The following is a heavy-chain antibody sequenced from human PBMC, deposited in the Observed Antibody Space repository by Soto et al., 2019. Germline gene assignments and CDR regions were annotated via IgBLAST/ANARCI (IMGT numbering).Heavy chain of an antibody. CDR3: ARQPTTGDTDLWFDP. Sequence: QLQLLESGPGLVKASETLSLTSNVSGGSISTSRSYWAWIRQPPGKGLEWLANIFYSGSTYYNPSLARRVTVSVDTSKNEFSLKLRSVTAADTAVYYCARQPTTGDTDLWFDPWGQGTLVTVSS. J-gene: IGHJ5*02. V-gene: IGHV4-39*01. D-gene: IGHD2-21*01. CDR1: GGSISTSRSY. CDR2: IFYSGST.